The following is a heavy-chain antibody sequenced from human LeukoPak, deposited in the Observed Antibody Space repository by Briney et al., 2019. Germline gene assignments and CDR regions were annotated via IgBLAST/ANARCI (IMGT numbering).Heavy chain of an antibody. J-gene: IGHJ4*02. CDR1: GGSISGYY. Sequence: SETLSLTCTVSGGSISGYYWSWIRQPPGKGLEWIGYIYYSGSTNYNPSLKSRVTISLDTSKNQFSLKLNSVTAADTAVYYCARGAHYYDTSGYLMPLNYWGQGTLVTVSS. CDR2: IYYSGST. D-gene: IGHD3-22*01. CDR3: ARGAHYYDTSGYLMPLNY. V-gene: IGHV4-59*01.